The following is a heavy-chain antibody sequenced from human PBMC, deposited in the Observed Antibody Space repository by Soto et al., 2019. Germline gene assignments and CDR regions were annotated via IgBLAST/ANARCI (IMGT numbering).Heavy chain of an antibody. CDR1: GYTFGHFY. Sequence: ASVKVSCKASGYTFGHFYITWVRQAPGQGLEWMGAISPHNRNTNYAEKFRGRVTMTTDTSTTTAYMELRSLRSDDTAVYYCARDEGGYDILTGYYKAHHFDQWGQGALVTVSS. V-gene: IGHV1-18*01. CDR3: ARDEGGYDILTGYYKAHHFDQ. J-gene: IGHJ4*02. D-gene: IGHD3-9*01. CDR2: ISPHNRNT.